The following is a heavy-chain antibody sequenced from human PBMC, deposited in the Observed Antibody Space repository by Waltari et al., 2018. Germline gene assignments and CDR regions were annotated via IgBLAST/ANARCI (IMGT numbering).Heavy chain of an antibody. J-gene: IGHJ5*02. CDR2: VNPNSGAT. Sequence: QVPLVQSGAEVLKPGASVKLSCQASGYTFINYEINWVRQAAGQGLEWMGWVNPNSGATAYAQKFQGRISMTWDTFTSTAYMELSNLRSDDTAVLYCARGRDVFANFDYNWFDPWGQGTLVTVSS. CDR3: ARGRDVFANFDYNWFDP. D-gene: IGHD3-3*01. CDR1: GYTFINYE. V-gene: IGHV1-8*02.